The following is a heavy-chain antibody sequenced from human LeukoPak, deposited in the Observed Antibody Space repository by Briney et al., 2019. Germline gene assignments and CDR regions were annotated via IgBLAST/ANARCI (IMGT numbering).Heavy chain of an antibody. D-gene: IGHD3-16*01. CDR2: TSGSGGNT. CDR1: GFTFSSYG. Sequence: GGSLRLSCAASGFTFSSYGMNWVRQAPGKGLEWVSVTSGSGGNTYYADSVKGRFTISRDNSKNTLYLQMNSLRAEDTAVYYCAKDDNYIRFLSWGQGTLVTVSS. J-gene: IGHJ5*02. V-gene: IGHV3-23*01. CDR3: AKDDNYIRFLS.